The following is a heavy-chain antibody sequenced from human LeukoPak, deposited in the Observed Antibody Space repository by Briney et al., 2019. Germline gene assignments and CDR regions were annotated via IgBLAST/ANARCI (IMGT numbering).Heavy chain of an antibody. J-gene: IGHJ6*02. D-gene: IGHD3-10*01. Sequence: ASVKVSCKASGYTFTSYGISWVRQAPGQGLEWMGWISAYNGNTNYAQKLQGRVTMTTDTSTSTAYMELRSLRSDDTAVYYCARDSHMVRGALYYYYYGMDVWGQGTTVTVSS. CDR1: GYTFTSYG. CDR3: ARDSHMVRGALYYYYYGMDV. CDR2: ISAYNGNT. V-gene: IGHV1-18*01.